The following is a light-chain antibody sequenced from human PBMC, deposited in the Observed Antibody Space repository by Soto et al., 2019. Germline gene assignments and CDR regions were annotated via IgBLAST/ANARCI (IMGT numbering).Light chain of an antibody. CDR3: CLYAGTTTWV. Sequence: QSALTQPASVSGSPGQSITISCTGTSSDVGSHNFVSWYQQRPGKAPKLIIFEVTKRPSGVSNRFSASKSGNTASLTISGVQAEDEADYYCCLYAGTTTWVFGGGTKLTVL. CDR1: SSDVGSHNF. CDR2: EVT. J-gene: IGLJ3*02. V-gene: IGLV2-23*02.